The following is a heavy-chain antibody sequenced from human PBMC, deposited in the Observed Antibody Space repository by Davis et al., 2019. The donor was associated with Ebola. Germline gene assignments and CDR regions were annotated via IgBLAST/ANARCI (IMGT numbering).Heavy chain of an antibody. CDR1: GYTFPSYG. CDR2: IIPILGIA. D-gene: IGHD1-26*01. CDR3: ARGLSEIVGATDY. Sequence: SVKVSCKASGYTFPSYGITWVRQAPGQGLEWMGRIIPILGIANYAQKFQGRVTITADKSTSTAYMELSSLRSEDTAVYYCARGLSEIVGATDYWGQGTLVTVSS. J-gene: IGHJ4*02. V-gene: IGHV1-69*04.